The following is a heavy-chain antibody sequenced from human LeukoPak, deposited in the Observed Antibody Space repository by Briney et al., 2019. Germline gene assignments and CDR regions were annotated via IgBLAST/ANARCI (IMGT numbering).Heavy chain of an antibody. J-gene: IGHJ4*02. D-gene: IGHD1-7*01. V-gene: IGHV3-7*01. Sequence: PGGSLRLSCAASGFTFSSYWMSWVRQAPGKGLEWVANINQDGRGKFYVDSVKGRFTISRDNAKNSLYLQMNSLRAEDTAVYFCARESHANYDYWGQGTLVTVSS. CDR2: INQDGRGK. CDR3: ARESHANYDY. CDR1: GFTFSSYW.